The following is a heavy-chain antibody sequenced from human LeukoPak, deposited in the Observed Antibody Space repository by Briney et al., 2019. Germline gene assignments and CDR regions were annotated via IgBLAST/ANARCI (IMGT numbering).Heavy chain of an antibody. CDR1: GYSFTSYW. Sequence: HGESLKISCKGSGYSFTSYWIGWVRQIPGKGLEWMGIIYPGDSDTRYSPSFQGQVTISADRSISTAYLQWSSLKASDTAMYYCARHSPRDYGHFDYWGQGTLVTVSS. V-gene: IGHV5-51*01. CDR2: IYPGDSDT. CDR3: ARHSPRDYGHFDY. D-gene: IGHD4/OR15-4a*01. J-gene: IGHJ4*02.